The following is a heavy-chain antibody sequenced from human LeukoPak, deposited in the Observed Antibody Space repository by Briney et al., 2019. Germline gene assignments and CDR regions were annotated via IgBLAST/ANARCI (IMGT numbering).Heavy chain of an antibody. CDR3: AKESLDGYSSGWFDY. Sequence: GGSLRLSCAASGFTFSSYSMNWVRQAPGKGLEWVSSISSSSSYIYCADSVKGRFTISRDNSKNTLYLQMNSLRPEDTAVYYCAKESLDGYSSGWFDYWGQGTLVTVSP. CDR1: GFTFSSYS. CDR2: ISSSSSYI. V-gene: IGHV3-21*01. D-gene: IGHD6-19*01. J-gene: IGHJ4*02.